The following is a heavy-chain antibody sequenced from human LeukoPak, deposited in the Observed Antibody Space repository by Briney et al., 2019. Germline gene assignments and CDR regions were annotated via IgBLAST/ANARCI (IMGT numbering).Heavy chain of an antibody. D-gene: IGHD4-17*01. Sequence: ASVKVSCKASGYTFASYYMHWVRQAPGQGLEWMGIINPSGGSTSYAQKFQGRVTMTRDTSTSTVYMELSSLRSEDTAVYYCASYGSAYYGDYDYWGQGTLVTVSS. J-gene: IGHJ4*02. CDR3: ASYGSAYYGDYDY. CDR1: GYTFASYY. CDR2: INPSGGST. V-gene: IGHV1-46*01.